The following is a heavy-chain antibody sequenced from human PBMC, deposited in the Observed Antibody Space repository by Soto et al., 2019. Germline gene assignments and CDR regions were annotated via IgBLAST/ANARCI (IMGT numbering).Heavy chain of an antibody. J-gene: IGHJ5*01. V-gene: IGHV4-59*01. Sequence: ETLSLKCTVSRGSLSSYYWSWTRPSPRKGLEWIGYIYYTGSTNYNPSLKSRVTISVDTSKNQFSLNLSSVTAADTAVYYCVRCQGQLPGWFDFWGQGTFVTVSS. CDR3: VRCQGQLPGWFDF. CDR2: IYYTGST. CDR1: RGSLSSYY. D-gene: IGHD2-2*01.